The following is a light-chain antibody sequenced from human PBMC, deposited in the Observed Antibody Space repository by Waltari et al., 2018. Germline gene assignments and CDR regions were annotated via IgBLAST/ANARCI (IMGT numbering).Light chain of an antibody. V-gene: IGKV3-20*01. J-gene: IGKJ1*01. CDR1: QTVTSNF. CDR3: QQHGSSPRT. CDR2: DAS. Sequence: EIVLTQSPVTLSLSPGERATLSCRASQTVTSNFLAWYQQKPGQAPRLLIYDASNRVTGIPDRFSGSGSGTDFTLTITRLEPEDVAVYFCQQHGSSPRTFGQGTEVEIK.